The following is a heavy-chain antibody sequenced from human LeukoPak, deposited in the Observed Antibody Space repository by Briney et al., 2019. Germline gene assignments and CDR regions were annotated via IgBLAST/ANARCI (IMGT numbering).Heavy chain of an antibody. CDR2: ISSSSSYI. V-gene: IGHV3-21*01. CDR1: GFTFSSYS. D-gene: IGHD6-19*01. CDR3: ARVRSSPTLKYYYMDV. Sequence: GGSLRLSCAASGFTFSSYSMNWVRQALGKGLEWVSSISSSSSYIYYADSVKGRFTISRDNAKNSLYLQMNSLRAEDTAVYYCARVRSSPTLKYYYMDVWGKGTAVTVSS. J-gene: IGHJ6*03.